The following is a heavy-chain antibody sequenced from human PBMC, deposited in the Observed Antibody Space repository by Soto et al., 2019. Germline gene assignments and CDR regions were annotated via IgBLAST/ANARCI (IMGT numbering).Heavy chain of an antibody. CDR2: IIPILGIA. CDR1: GGTFSSYT. CDR3: ARYSRYCSGGSCYNWFDP. D-gene: IGHD2-15*01. Sequence: QVQLVQSGAEVKKPGSSVKVSCKASGGTFSSYTISWVRQAPGQGLGWMGRIIPILGIANYAQKFQGRVTITADKSTSTAYMELSSLRSEDTAVYYCARYSRYCSGGSCYNWFDPWGQGTLVTVSS. J-gene: IGHJ5*02. V-gene: IGHV1-69*02.